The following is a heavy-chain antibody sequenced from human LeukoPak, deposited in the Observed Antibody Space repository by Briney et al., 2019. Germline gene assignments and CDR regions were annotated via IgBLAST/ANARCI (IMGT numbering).Heavy chain of an antibody. CDR2: IWYDGSNK. D-gene: IGHD4-11*01. V-gene: IGHV3-33*06. J-gene: IGHJ4*02. Sequence: GRSLRLSCAASGFTFSSYGMHWVRQAPGKGLEWVAVIWYDGSNKYYADSVKGRFTISRDNSKNTLYLQMSSLRAEDTALYYCVKGGKYINFFFDCWGQGTLVTVSS. CDR1: GFTFSSYG. CDR3: VKGGKYINFFFDC.